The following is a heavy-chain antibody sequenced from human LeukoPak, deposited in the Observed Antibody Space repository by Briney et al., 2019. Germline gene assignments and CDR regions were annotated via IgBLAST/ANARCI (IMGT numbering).Heavy chain of an antibody. CDR3: ARGVVGATTGYYFDY. V-gene: IGHV4-4*07. Sequence: PSETLSLTCTVSGGSISSYYWSWIRQPAGKGLEWIGRIYTSGSTNYNPSLKSRVTMSVDTSKNQFSLKLSFVTAADTAVYYCARGVVGATTGYYFDYWGQGTLVTVSS. D-gene: IGHD1-26*01. CDR1: GGSISSYY. J-gene: IGHJ4*02. CDR2: IYTSGST.